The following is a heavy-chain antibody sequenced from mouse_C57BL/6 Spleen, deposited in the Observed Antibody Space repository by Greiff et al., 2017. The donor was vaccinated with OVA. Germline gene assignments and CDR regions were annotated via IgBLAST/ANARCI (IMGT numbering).Heavy chain of an antibody. CDR3: ARSRGNYPIYSY. CDR2: INPNNGGT. J-gene: IGHJ4*01. D-gene: IGHD2-1*01. Sequence: EVQLQQSGPELVKPGASVKISCKASGYTFTDYYMNWVKQSHGKSLEWIGDINPNNGGTSYNQKFKGKATLTVDKSSSTAYMELRSLTSEDSAVYYCARSRGNYPIYSYWGQGTSVTVSS. CDR1: GYTFTDYY. V-gene: IGHV1-26*01.